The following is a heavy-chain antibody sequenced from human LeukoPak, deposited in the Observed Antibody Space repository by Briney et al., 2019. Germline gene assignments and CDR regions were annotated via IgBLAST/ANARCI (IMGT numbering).Heavy chain of an antibody. D-gene: IGHD3-10*01. CDR3: ARAHGDWFDP. CDR2: ISSSSSYI. V-gene: IGHV3-21*01. J-gene: IGHJ5*02. CDR1: GFTFSNAW. Sequence: GGSLRLSCAASGFTFSNAWMSWVRQAPGKGLEWVSSISSSSSYIYYADSVKGRFTISRDNAKNSLYLQMNSLRAGDTAVYYCARAHGDWFDPWGQGTLVTVSS.